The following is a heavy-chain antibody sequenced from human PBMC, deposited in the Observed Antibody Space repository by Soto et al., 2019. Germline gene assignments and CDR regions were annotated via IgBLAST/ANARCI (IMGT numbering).Heavy chain of an antibody. CDR1: GFTFSSYA. D-gene: IGHD1-26*01. Sequence: GGSLRLSCAASGFTFSSYAVSWVRQAPGKGLEWVSAISGSGGSTYYADSVKGRFTISRDNSKNTLYLQMNSLRAEDTAVYYCVSGSYYHYYYYYGMDVWGQGTTVTVSS. J-gene: IGHJ6*02. V-gene: IGHV3-23*01. CDR3: VSGSYYHYYYYYGMDV. CDR2: ISGSGGST.